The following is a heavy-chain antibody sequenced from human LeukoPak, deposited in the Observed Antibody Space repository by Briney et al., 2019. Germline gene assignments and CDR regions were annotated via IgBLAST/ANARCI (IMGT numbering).Heavy chain of an antibody. Sequence: PGGSLRLSCTASGFTFSSYSMNWVRQAPGKGLEWVSSISSSSSYIYYADSVKGRFTISRDNAKNSLYLQMNSLRAEDTAVYYCARDAPGSSWYNSMYYFDYWGQGTLVTVSS. CDR2: ISSSSSYI. V-gene: IGHV3-21*01. CDR3: ARDAPGSSWYNSMYYFDY. CDR1: GFTFSSYS. J-gene: IGHJ4*02. D-gene: IGHD6-13*01.